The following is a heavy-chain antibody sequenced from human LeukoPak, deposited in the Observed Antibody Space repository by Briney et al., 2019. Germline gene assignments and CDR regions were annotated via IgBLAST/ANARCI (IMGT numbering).Heavy chain of an antibody. V-gene: IGHV1-2*02. D-gene: IGHD2-21*02. CDR2: INPNSGDT. CDR1: GYTFTGYY. Sequence: ASVKVSCKASGYTFTGYYMHWVRQAPGQGLEWMGWINPNSGDTNYAQKFQGRVTMTRDTSISTAYMELSRLRSDDTAVYYCAREPSIVVVTANDYWGQGTLVTVSS. J-gene: IGHJ4*02. CDR3: AREPSIVVVTANDY.